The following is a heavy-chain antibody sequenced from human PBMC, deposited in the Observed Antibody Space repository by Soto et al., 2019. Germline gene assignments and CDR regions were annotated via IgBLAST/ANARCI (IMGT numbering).Heavy chain of an antibody. V-gene: IGHV4-39*01. CDR3: ARITGRHLDY. Sequence: PSETMSLTCTVSSGSISVTNVFWGWVRQPPGKGLEWIGNIDYSGTAYFSPSLATRVTFHVDTSKNQFSLTLYSVTAADTAVYYCARITGRHLDYSCQGILVTVSS. D-gene: IGHD1-20*01. CDR2: IDYSGTA. J-gene: IGHJ4*02. CDR1: SGSISVTNVF.